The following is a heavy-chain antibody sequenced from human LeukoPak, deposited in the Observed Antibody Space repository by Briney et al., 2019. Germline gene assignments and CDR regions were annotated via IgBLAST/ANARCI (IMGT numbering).Heavy chain of an antibody. V-gene: IGHV3-21*01. D-gene: IGHD2-2*01. CDR1: GFTFSSYS. Sequence: GGSLRLSCAASGFTFSSYSMNWVRQAPGKGLEWVSSISSSSSYIYYADSVKGRFTISRDHAKNSLYLQMNSLRAEDTAVYYCARDFVSVVVPAAVDAFDIWGQGTMVTVSS. J-gene: IGHJ3*02. CDR2: ISSSSSYI. CDR3: ARDFVSVVVPAAVDAFDI.